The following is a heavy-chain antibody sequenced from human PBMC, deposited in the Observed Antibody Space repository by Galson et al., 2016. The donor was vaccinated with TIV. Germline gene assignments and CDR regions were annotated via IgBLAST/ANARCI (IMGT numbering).Heavy chain of an antibody. J-gene: IGHJ6*02. V-gene: IGHV3-66*02. D-gene: IGHD2-8*01. Sequence: SCAASGLSVSINYMTWVRQAPGKGLEWVSLISDGGNTYYPDSVKGRFTISRDNSKNTLYLQMNSLRLEDTAVYYCARDRMVDATYYYYYYGMDVWGQGTAVTVSS. CDR3: ARDRMVDATYYYYYYGMDV. CDR2: ISDGGNT. CDR1: GLSVSINY.